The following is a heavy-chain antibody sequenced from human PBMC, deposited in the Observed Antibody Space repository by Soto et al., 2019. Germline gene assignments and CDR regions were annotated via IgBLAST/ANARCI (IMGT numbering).Heavy chain of an antibody. CDR1: GFTFSSYA. CDR3: VKYTVTEDFGES. Sequence: EVQLLESGGDVVRPGGSLRLSCAASGFTFSSYAMGWVRQAPGKGLEWVAGVSRAGTYTFYADSVRGRFSISRDNSRDTVDLYMNALRGDDTGVYSCVKYTVTEDFGESWGQGTLVSVSS. V-gene: IGHV3-23*01. CDR2: VSRAGTYT. D-gene: IGHD3-10*01. J-gene: IGHJ5*02.